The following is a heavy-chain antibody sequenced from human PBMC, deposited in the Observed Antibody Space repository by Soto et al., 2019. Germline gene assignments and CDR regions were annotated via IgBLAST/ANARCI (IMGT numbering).Heavy chain of an antibody. CDR1: GGSISSYY. Sequence: SETLSLTCTVSGGSISSYYWSWIRQPPGKGLEWIGYIYYSGSTNYNPSLKSRVTISVDTSKNQFSLKLSSVTAADTAVYYCAREGGSGSSNYGMDVWGQGTTVTVSS. D-gene: IGHD3-10*01. V-gene: IGHV4-59*01. CDR2: IYYSGST. CDR3: AREGGSGSSNYGMDV. J-gene: IGHJ6*02.